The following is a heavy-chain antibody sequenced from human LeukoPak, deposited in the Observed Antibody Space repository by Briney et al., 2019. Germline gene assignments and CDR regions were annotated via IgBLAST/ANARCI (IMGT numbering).Heavy chain of an antibody. D-gene: IGHD6-6*01. Sequence: SETLSLTCIVSGDSISSYYWSWIRQPAGKGLECIGRIYTSGSTYYNPSLKSRVTISVDTSKNQFSLKLSSVTAADTAVYYCARASHGWYFDLWGRGTLVTVSS. J-gene: IGHJ2*01. CDR1: GDSISSYY. V-gene: IGHV4-4*07. CDR2: IYTSGST. CDR3: ARASHGWYFDL.